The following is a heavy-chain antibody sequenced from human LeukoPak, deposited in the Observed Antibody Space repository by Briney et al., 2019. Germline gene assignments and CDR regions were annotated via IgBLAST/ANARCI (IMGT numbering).Heavy chain of an antibody. D-gene: IGHD3-10*01. CDR2: IWYDGSNK. J-gene: IGHJ4*02. Sequence: GGSLRLSCAASGFTFSSYGMRWVRQPPGKGMGWGAVIWYDGSNKYYAESVKGRFTISRDNSKNTLYLQMNSLRAEDTAVYYCAKDGSGSGSYPNYWGQGTLVTVSS. CDR3: AKDGSGSGSYPNY. CDR1: GFTFSSYG. V-gene: IGHV3-33*06.